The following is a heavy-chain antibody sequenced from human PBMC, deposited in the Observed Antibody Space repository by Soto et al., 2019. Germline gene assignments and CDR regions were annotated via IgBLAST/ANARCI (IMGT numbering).Heavy chain of an antibody. Sequence: SETLSLTCTVSGGSNSSGDYYWSWIRQPPGKGLEWIGYIYYSGSTYYNPSLKSRVTISVDTSKNQFSLKLSSVTAADTAVYYCARGPTYYYDSSGSPTLSYWGQGTLVTVS. D-gene: IGHD3-22*01. CDR2: IYYSGST. CDR1: GGSNSSGDYY. V-gene: IGHV4-30-4*01. J-gene: IGHJ4*02. CDR3: ARGPTYYYDSSGSPTLSY.